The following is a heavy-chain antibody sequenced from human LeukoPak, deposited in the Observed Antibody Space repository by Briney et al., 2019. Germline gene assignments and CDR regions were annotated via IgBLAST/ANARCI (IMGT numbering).Heavy chain of an antibody. J-gene: IGHJ4*02. CDR1: GGSISSYY. D-gene: IGHD4-23*01. V-gene: IGHV4-59*01. CDR3: ARNGGNSDFDY. Sequence: SETLSLTCTVSGGSISSYYWSWIRQPPGKGLEWIGYVYYSGSTNYNPSLESRVTISVDTSKNQFSLKLSSVTAADTAVYYCARNGGNSDFDYWGQGTLVTVSS. CDR2: VYYSGST.